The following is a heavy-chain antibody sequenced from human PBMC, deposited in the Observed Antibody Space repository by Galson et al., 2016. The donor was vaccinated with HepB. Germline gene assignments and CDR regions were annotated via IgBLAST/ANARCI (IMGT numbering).Heavy chain of an antibody. CDR2: IYYNGRT. CDR3: ARGRMGTMTLDFDS. J-gene: IGHJ4*02. CDR1: SVSVTTAYYY. D-gene: IGHD4-17*01. V-gene: IGHV4-61*01. Sequence: SETLSLTCSVSSVSVTTAYYYWTWIRHSPGKGLEWIGHIYYNGRTTYNPSLKSRVTISVDKLKNQFSLRLSSVTAADTAVYYCARGRMGTMTLDFDSWGQGTLVAVSS.